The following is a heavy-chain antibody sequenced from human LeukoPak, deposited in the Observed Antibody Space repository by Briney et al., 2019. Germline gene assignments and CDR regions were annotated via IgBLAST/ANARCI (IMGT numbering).Heavy chain of an antibody. CDR2: IRYDGSNK. J-gene: IGHJ4*02. V-gene: IGHV3-30*02. CDR3: AKDLTIFGVAPLPYYFDY. CDR1: GFTFSSYG. Sequence: GGSLRLSCAASGFTFSSYGMHWVRQAPGKGLEWVAVIRYDGSNKYYADSVKGRFTISRDNSKNTLYLQMNSLRAEDTAVYYCAKDLTIFGVAPLPYYFDYWGQGTLVTVSS. D-gene: IGHD3-3*01.